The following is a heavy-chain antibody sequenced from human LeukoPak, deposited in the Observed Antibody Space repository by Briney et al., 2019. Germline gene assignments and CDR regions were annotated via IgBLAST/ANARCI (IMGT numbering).Heavy chain of an antibody. CDR1: GFTFSRHG. Sequence: GRSLRLSCEGSGFTFSRHGMHWVRQAPGKGLEWVAVISNEGNYKYYGDSVKGRFAISRDNFKNTTYLQMNYLRPEDTAVYFCAKGGHYLFDYWGQGALVIVSS. CDR3: AKGGHYLFDY. V-gene: IGHV3-30*18. CDR2: ISNEGNYK. D-gene: IGHD3-10*01. J-gene: IGHJ4*02.